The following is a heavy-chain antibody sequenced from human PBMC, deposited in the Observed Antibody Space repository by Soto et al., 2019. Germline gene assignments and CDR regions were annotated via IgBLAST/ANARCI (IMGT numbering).Heavy chain of an antibody. CDR3: AREKYYYDSSGYYYDY. V-gene: IGHV1-69*13. D-gene: IGHD3-22*01. J-gene: IGHJ4*02. CDR1: GGTFSSYA. CDR2: IIPIFGTA. Sequence: ASVKVSCKASGGTFSSYAISWVRQAPGQGLEWMGGIIPIFGTANYAQKFQGRVTITADESTSTAYMELSSLRSEDTAVYYCAREKYYYDSSGYYYDYWGQGTLVTVSS.